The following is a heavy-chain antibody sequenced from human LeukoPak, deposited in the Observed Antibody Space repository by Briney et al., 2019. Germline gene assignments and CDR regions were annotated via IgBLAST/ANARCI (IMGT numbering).Heavy chain of an antibody. D-gene: IGHD6-13*01. Sequence: PGGSLRLSCAASGFTFSSYSMNWVRQAPGKGLEWVSSISSSSSYIYYADSVKGRFTISRDNAKNSLYLQMNSLRAEDTAVYYCASDGSSWYQDKDEGWFDPWGQGTLVTVSS. CDR3: ASDGSSWYQDKDEGWFDP. CDR1: GFTFSSYS. V-gene: IGHV3-21*01. CDR2: ISSSSSYI. J-gene: IGHJ5*02.